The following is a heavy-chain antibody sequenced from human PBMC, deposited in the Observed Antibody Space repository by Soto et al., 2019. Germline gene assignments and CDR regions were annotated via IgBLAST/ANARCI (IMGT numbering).Heavy chain of an antibody. CDR1: GGSISSYY. CDR2: IYYSGST. V-gene: IGHV4-59*01. CDR3: AREVIDPYYFDY. Sequence: SETLSLTCTVSGGSISSYYWSWIRQPPGKGLEWIGYIYYSGSTNYNPSLKSRVTISVDTSKNQFSLKLSSVTAADTAVYYCAREVIDPYYFDYWGQGTLVTVSS. J-gene: IGHJ4*02. D-gene: IGHD3-16*02.